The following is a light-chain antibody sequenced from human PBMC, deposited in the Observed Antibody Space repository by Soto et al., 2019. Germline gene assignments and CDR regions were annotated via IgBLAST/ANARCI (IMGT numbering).Light chain of an antibody. CDR1: QSISSW. Sequence: DIQMTQSPSTLSASVGDRVTITCRASQSISSWLAWYQQKPGKAPKLLIYDASSLESGVPSRFSGSGSGTEFTLTISSLQSEDSAVYYCQQYNHWWTFGQGAKVDI. CDR2: DAS. CDR3: QQYNHWWT. V-gene: IGKV1-5*01. J-gene: IGKJ1*01.